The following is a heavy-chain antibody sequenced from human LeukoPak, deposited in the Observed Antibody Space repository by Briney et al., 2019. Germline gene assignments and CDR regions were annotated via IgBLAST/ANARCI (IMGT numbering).Heavy chain of an antibody. D-gene: IGHD3-22*01. CDR3: AKLGFDSSGSHSLVDY. V-gene: IGHV3-23*01. CDR1: GFTFSSYA. CDR2: ISGSGAST. J-gene: IGHJ4*02. Sequence: GGSLRLSCAASGFTFSSYAMSWVRQAPGKGLEWVSAISGSGASTYYADSVKGRFTISRDNSRNTLYLQMNSLRAEDTAVYYCAKLGFDSSGSHSLVDYWGQGTPVTVSS.